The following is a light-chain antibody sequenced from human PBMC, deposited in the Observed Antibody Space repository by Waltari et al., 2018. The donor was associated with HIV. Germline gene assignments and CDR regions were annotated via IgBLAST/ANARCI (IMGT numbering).Light chain of an antibody. CDR3: SSYTSSSTSGV. V-gene: IGLV2-14*01. CDR1: SSDVGGYTY. Sequence: QSALTQPASVSGSPGQSITISCTGTSSDVGGYTYVSCYQQHPGKAPKLMIYDVSKRPSGVSNRFSGSKSGNTASLTISGLQAEDEADYYCSSYTSSSTSGVFGTGTKVTVL. J-gene: IGLJ1*01. CDR2: DVS.